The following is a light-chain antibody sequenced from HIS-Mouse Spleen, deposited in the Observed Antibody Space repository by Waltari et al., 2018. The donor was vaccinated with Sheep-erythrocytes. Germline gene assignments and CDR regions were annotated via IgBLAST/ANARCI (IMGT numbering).Light chain of an antibody. CDR3: CSYAGSYNHV. Sequence: QSALTQPRSVSGSPGQSVTISCTGTSSDVGGYNYVSWYQQHPGKAPKLMVYDVSKRPSAVPDRFCGSKSGHTASLTISGLQAEDEADYYCCSYAGSYNHVFATGTKVTVL. V-gene: IGLV2-11*01. CDR1: SSDVGGYNY. J-gene: IGLJ1*01. CDR2: DVS.